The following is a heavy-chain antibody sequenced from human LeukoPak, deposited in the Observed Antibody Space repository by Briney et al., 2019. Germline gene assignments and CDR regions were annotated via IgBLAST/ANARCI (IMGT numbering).Heavy chain of an antibody. J-gene: IGHJ4*02. D-gene: IGHD6-6*01. CDR1: GFTFSSYG. CDR2: ISCDGSNK. V-gene: IGHV3-30*18. Sequence: GGSLRLSCAASGFTFSSYGMHWVRQAPGKGLEWVAVISCDGSNKYYADSVKGRFTISRDNSKNTLYLQMNSLRAEDTAVFYCAKDLSSSHVSEYFDYWGQGTLVTVSS. CDR3: AKDLSSSHVSEYFDY.